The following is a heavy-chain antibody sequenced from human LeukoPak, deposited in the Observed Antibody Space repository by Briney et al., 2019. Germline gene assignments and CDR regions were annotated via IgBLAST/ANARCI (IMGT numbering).Heavy chain of an antibody. Sequence: GGSLRLSCAASGFTFSSYSMNWVRQAPGKGLEWVSSISSSSSYIYYADSVEGRFTISRDNSKNTLYLQMNSLRAEDTAVYYCAKDRELLWFGEYLYRWCDPWGQGTLVTVSS. D-gene: IGHD3-10*01. V-gene: IGHV3-21*04. CDR2: ISSSSSYI. CDR3: AKDRELLWFGEYLYRWCDP. J-gene: IGHJ5*02. CDR1: GFTFSSYS.